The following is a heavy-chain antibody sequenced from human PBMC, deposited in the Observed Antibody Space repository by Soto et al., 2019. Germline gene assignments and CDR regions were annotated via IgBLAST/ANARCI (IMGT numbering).Heavy chain of an antibody. CDR2: VSYTGST. J-gene: IGHJ4*02. D-gene: IGHD2-2*02. CDR1: GASVTSAGYY. Sequence: QVQESGPGLVRPSETLSLICTVSGASVTSAGYYWGWIRQPPGKGLEWVGYVSYTGSTSYNSARKGRVTMSLDMPKNQFSLWVDSVTAADTAVYYCARYCSNNNCYMLDYWGQGTLVPASS. V-gene: IGHV4-61*08. CDR3: ARYCSNNNCYMLDY.